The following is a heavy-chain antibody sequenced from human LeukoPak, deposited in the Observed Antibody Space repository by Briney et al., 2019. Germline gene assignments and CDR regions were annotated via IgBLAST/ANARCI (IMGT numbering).Heavy chain of an antibody. CDR2: IIPIFGTA. CDR3: ARGPGYSGYPNINFDY. CDR1: GGTFTSYA. J-gene: IGHJ4*02. V-gene: IGHV1-69*13. Sequence: SVKVSCKASGGTFTSYAISWVRQAPGQGLEWMGGIIPIFGTANYAQKFQGRVTITADESTSTAYMELSSLRSEDTAVYYCARGPGYSGYPNINFDYWGQGTLVTVSS. D-gene: IGHD3-22*01.